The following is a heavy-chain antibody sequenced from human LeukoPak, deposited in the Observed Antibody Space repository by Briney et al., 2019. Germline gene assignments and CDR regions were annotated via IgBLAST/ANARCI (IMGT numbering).Heavy chain of an antibody. D-gene: IGHD2-2*02. CDR2: IIPIFGTA. CDR1: GGTFSSYA. CDR3: ARSKYQLLYMGRVYYYYMDV. V-gene: IGHV1-69*13. J-gene: IGHJ6*03. Sequence: SVKVSCKASGGTFSSYAISWVRQAPGQGLEWMGGIIPIFGTANYAQKFQGRVTITADESTSTAYMELSSLRSEDTAVYYCARSKYQLLYMGRVYYYYMDVWGKGTTVTVSS.